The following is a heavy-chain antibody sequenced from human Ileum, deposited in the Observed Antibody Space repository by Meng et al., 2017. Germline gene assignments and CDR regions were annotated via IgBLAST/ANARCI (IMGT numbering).Heavy chain of an antibody. CDR3: VRDKFNWNDDYYFDY. CDR1: GYTFTDYN. D-gene: IGHD1-1*01. CDR2: IKPNTGGT. J-gene: IGHJ4*02. Sequence: QWRLVHSGSEVKKPGASVEVSCITSGYTFTDYNMHWVRQAPGQGLEWMGRIKPNTGGTTYAQKFQGRVTVTRDTSINTVYVQLSSLTSDDTAMYYCVRDKFNWNDDYYFDYWGQGTLVTVSS. V-gene: IGHV1-2*06.